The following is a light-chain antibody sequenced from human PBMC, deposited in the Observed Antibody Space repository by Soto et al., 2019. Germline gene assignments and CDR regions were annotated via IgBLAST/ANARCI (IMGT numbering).Light chain of an antibody. CDR3: QQHSSSPPSWT. CDR1: QSVSGSY. V-gene: IGKV3-20*01. J-gene: IGKJ1*01. Sequence: ETVLTQSPGTLSLSPGERATLFCRASQSVSGSYLAWYQQKRGQAPRLLIYGASSRATGIPDRFSGSGSGTDFTLTIRRLEPEDFAVYYCQQHSSSPPSWTFGQGTKVEIK. CDR2: GAS.